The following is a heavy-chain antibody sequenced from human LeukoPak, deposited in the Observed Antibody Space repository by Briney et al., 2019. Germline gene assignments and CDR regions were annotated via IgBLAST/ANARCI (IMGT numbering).Heavy chain of an antibody. CDR1: GFTFSNYA. CDR2: FSVSDGIT. J-gene: IGHJ4*02. Sequence: GGSLRLSCAASGFTFSNYAMSWVRQAPGKGLEWVSGFSVSDGITYYADSVKGRFTISRDNSKNTLYLQMNSLRVDDTAVYYCAKDLGFGELNRYDYWGQGTLVTVSS. CDR3: AKDLGFGELNRYDY. V-gene: IGHV3-23*01. D-gene: IGHD3-10*01.